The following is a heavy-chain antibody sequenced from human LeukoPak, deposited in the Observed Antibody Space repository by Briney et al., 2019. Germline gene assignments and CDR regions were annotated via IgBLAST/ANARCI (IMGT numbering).Heavy chain of an antibody. CDR1: GYTFTSYG. D-gene: IGHD3-10*01. V-gene: IGHV1-18*04. CDR3: AREKGLLWFGERGNWFDP. CDR2: LSAYNGNT. Sequence: GASVKVSCKASGYTFTSYGISWVRQAPGQGLEWMEWLSAYNGNTNYAQKLQGRVTMTTDTSTSTAYMELRSLRSDDTAVYYCAREKGLLWFGERGNWFDPWGEGTLVTVSS. J-gene: IGHJ5*02.